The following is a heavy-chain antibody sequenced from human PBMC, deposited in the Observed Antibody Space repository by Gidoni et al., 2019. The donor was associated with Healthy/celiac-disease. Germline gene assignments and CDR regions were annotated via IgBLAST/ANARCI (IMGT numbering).Heavy chain of an antibody. CDR2: INHIGST. V-gene: IGHV4-34*01. CDR3: AKCRDIVYCGGDCYSCFDY. Sequence: VQLQEWGAGRLKPCETLSLCFHVYGGCFKRDYWGWIRQPRGKGLEWIGEINHIGSTNDNPSLESRVTISVDMSTNQFSLKLSSVTAADTAVYSCAKCRDIVYCGGDCYSCFDYWGQGTLVTVSS. D-gene: IGHD2-21*02. CDR1: GGCFKRDY. J-gene: IGHJ4*02.